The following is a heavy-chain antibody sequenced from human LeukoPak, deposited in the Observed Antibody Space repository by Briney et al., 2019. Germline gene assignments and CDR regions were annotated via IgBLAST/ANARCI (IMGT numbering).Heavy chain of an antibody. V-gene: IGHV3-7*01. CDR2: IKPDGSEE. D-gene: IGHD5-24*01. CDR1: GFTFSSSW. CDR3: ARYGYNYGLDY. Sequence: GGSLRLSCAASGFTFSSSWMSWLSQVPGKGLEWVANIKPDGSEEYYVDSLKGRFTISRDNAKNSLYLQMNSLRAEDTAVYYCARYGYNYGLDYWGQGTLVTVSS. J-gene: IGHJ4*02.